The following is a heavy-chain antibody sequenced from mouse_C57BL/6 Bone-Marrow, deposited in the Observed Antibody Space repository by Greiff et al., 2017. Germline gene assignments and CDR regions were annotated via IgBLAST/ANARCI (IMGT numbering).Heavy chain of an antibody. J-gene: IGHJ2*01. Sequence: QVQLQQSGAELVRPGASVKLSCKASGYTFTDSYINWVKQRPGQGLEWIARIYPGSGNTYYNEKFKGKATLTAEKSSSTAYMQLSSLTSEDSAVYFCSRGVTSVVAPYYFDYWGQGTTLTVSS. CDR3: SRGVTSVVAPYYFDY. CDR2: IYPGSGNT. CDR1: GYTFTDSY. V-gene: IGHV1-76*01. D-gene: IGHD1-1*01.